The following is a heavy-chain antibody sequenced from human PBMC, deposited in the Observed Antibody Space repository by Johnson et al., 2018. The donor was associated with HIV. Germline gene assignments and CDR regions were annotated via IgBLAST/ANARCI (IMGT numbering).Heavy chain of an antibody. CDR2: IYSGGST. CDR1: GFTFSDYY. CDR3: ASEVRGVLDI. J-gene: IGHJ3*02. D-gene: IGHD3-10*01. V-gene: IGHV3-66*01. Sequence: QLVESGGRLVQPGRSLRLSCAASGFTFSDYYMSWIRQAPGKGLEWVSVIYSGGSTYYADSVKGRFTISRDNSKNTLYLQMNSLRVEDTAVYYCASEVRGVLDIWGQGTMVTVSS.